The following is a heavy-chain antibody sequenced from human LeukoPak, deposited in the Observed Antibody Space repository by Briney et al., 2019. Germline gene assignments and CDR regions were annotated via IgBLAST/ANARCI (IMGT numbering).Heavy chain of an antibody. Sequence: ASVKVSCKASEYTFTGYYIHWVRQAPGQRLEWMGWINPNSGGTNYAQKFQGRVTMTRDTSISTAYMELSRLRSDDTAVYYCARNLNYYSVYWGQGTLVTVSS. CDR3: ARNLNYYSVY. CDR1: EYTFTGYY. CDR2: INPNSGGT. J-gene: IGHJ4*02. D-gene: IGHD2-21*02. V-gene: IGHV1-2*02.